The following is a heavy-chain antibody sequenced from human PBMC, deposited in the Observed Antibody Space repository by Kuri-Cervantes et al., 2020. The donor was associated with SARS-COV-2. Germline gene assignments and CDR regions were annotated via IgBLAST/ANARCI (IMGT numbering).Heavy chain of an antibody. CDR2: ISSSSTI. Sequence: GESLKISCAASGFTFSDYYMNWVRQAPGKGLEWVSSISSSSTIYYADSVKGRFIISRDNSKNTLFLQMSGLRAEDTAVYFCVTRGGSEALDVWGQGTMVTVSS. D-gene: IGHD2-15*01. J-gene: IGHJ3*01. CDR1: GFTFSDYY. CDR3: VTRGGSEALDV. V-gene: IGHV3-69-1*01.